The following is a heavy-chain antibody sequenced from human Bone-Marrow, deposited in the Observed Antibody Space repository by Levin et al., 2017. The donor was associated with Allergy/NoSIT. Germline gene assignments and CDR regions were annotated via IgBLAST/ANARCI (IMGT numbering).Heavy chain of an antibody. Sequence: PGGSLRLSCAASEFTLSTYVMHWVRQAPGKGLEWVAVISYDGSNEYYADSVKGRFTISRDNSKNTLYLQMNSLRPEDTAVYYRAKAGGSWQDHDAFDMWGQGTIVTVSS. CDR2: ISYDGSNE. V-gene: IGHV3-30*18. D-gene: IGHD6-13*01. CDR3: AKAGGSWQDHDAFDM. J-gene: IGHJ3*02. CDR1: EFTLSTYV.